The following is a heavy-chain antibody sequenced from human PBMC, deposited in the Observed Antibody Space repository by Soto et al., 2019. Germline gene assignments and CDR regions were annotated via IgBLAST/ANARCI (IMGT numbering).Heavy chain of an antibody. CDR2: INSDGSST. V-gene: IGHV3-74*01. D-gene: IGHD3-22*01. Sequence: PGGSLRLSCAASGFTFSSYWMHWVRQAPGKGLVWVSRINSDGSSTSYADSVKGRFTISRDNAKNTLYLQMNSLRTEDTAVYYCRCHSSGYYGGDYYFDYWGQGTLVTVSS. J-gene: IGHJ4*02. CDR3: RCHSSGYYGGDYYFDY. CDR1: GFTFSSYW.